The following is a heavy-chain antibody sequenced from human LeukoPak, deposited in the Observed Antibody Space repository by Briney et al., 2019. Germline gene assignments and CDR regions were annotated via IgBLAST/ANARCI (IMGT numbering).Heavy chain of an antibody. CDR3: ARDPGEQQLDGMDV. CDR2: IIPIFGTA. D-gene: IGHD6-13*01. J-gene: IGHJ6*02. CDR1: GGTFSSYA. Sequence: SVKVSCKASGGTFSSYAISWVRQAPGQGLEWMGGIIPIFGTANYAQKFQGRVTITADESTSTAYMELSSLRSEDTAVYYCARDPGEQQLDGMDVWGQGTTVTVSS. V-gene: IGHV1-69*13.